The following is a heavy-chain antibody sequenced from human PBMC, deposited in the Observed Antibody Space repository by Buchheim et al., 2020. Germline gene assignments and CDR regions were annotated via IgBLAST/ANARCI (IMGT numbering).Heavy chain of an antibody. V-gene: IGHV3-30*18. CDR2: ISYDGSNK. Sequence: QVQLVESGGGVVQPGRSLRLSCAASGFTFSSYGMHWVRQAPGQGLEWVAVISYDGSNKYYADSVKGRFTISRDNSKNTLYLQMNSLRAEDTAVYYCAKVRYYYDSSGYLFDYWGQGTL. CDR1: GFTFSSYG. D-gene: IGHD3-22*01. J-gene: IGHJ4*02. CDR3: AKVRYYYDSSGYLFDY.